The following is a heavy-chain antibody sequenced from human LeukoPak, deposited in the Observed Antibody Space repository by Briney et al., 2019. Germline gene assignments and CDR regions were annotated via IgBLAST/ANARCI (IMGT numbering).Heavy chain of an antibody. CDR2: IYYSGST. V-gene: IGHV4-31*03. CDR1: GGSISSGGYY. CDR3: ARVGLIYYFDY. D-gene: IGHD3/OR15-3a*01. Sequence: SETLSLTCTVSGGSISSGGYYWSWIRQHPGKGLEWIGYIYYSGSTYYNPSLKSRVTISVDTSKNQFSLELSSVTAADTAVYYCARVGLIYYFDYWGQGTLVTVSS. J-gene: IGHJ4*02.